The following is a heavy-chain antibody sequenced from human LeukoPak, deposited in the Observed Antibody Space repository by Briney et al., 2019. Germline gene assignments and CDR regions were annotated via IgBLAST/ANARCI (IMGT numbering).Heavy chain of an antibody. CDR2: IYYSGST. J-gene: IGHJ4*02. V-gene: IGHV4-39*02. D-gene: IGHD6-13*01. CDR1: GGSISSSSYY. Sequence: SETLSLTCTVSGGSISSSSYYWGWTRQPPGKGLEWIGSIYYSGSTYYNPSLKSRVTISVDTSKNQFSLKLSSVTAADTAVYYCAREDSSSWDFDYWGQGTLVTVSS. CDR3: AREDSSSWDFDY.